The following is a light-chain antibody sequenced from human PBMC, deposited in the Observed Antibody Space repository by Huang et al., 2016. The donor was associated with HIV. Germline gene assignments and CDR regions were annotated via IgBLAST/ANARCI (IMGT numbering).Light chain of an antibody. CDR2: GAS. CDR1: QRVNTN. V-gene: IGKV3-15*01. J-gene: IGKJ1*01. CDR3: HQYNNWPPWT. Sequence: EIVMTQSPATLSVSPGERATLSCRASQRVNTNLAWYQHKPGQAPRLLIFGASPRAAGIPARFSGSGSGTEFTLTISSLQSEDFAVYYCHQYNNWPPWTFGQGTKVEIK.